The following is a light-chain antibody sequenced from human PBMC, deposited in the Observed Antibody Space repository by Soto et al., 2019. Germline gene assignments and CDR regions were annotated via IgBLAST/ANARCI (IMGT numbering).Light chain of an antibody. CDR1: QSVGPN. J-gene: IGKJ1*01. Sequence: ATVSVSGGESGTRSCRASQSVGPNLVWYQQRFGQSPRLLIYHVSTRATGVPARFSGSGSGTDFTLTFSRLEPEDFAVYYCQQYGSSQWTCRQGTKVDIK. CDR2: HVS. V-gene: IGKV3D-20*01. CDR3: QQYGSSQWT.